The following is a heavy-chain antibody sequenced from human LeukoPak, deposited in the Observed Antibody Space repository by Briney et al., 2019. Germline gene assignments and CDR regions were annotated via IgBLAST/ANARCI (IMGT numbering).Heavy chain of an antibody. J-gene: IGHJ6*03. CDR2: IRYDGSNK. Sequence: PGGSLRLSCAASGFTFSSYGMHWVRQAPGKGLEWVAFIRYDGSNKYYADSVKGRFTISRDNSKNTLYLQMNSLRAEDTAVYYCAKVWFGDWYYYYYMDVWGKGTTVTVSS. CDR1: GFTFSSYG. CDR3: AKVWFGDWYYYYYMDV. D-gene: IGHD3-10*01. V-gene: IGHV3-30*02.